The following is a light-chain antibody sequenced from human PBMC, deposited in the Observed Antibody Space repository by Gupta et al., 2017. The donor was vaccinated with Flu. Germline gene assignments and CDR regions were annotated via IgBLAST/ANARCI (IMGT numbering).Light chain of an antibody. CDR2: KAS. J-gene: IGKJ2*01. CDR3: RQGTHWPTT. CDR1: QSLLYSDGNAY. V-gene: IGKV2-30*01. Sequence: DVVLTQFPLSLPVTLGQPASISCRASQSLLYSDGNAYLNWLQQRPGQSPRRLIYKASNRDSGVPDRISGSGSETDFTLMISRVEAKDVGVYYCRQGTHWPTTFGQGT.